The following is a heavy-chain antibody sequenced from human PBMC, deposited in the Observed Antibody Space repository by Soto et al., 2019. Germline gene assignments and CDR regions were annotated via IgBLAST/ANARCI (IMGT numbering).Heavy chain of an antibody. CDR2: INPMLGVA. CDR3: ARGQAQFDP. Sequence: ASVKVSCKASGGSFGSLVISWLRQAPGQGPEWMGGINPMLGVANFAQKFQDRVTITADESTTTAYMELSSLRSEDTAVYYCARGQAQFDPWGQGTLLTVSS. J-gene: IGHJ5*02. CDR1: GGSFGSLV. V-gene: IGHV1-69*10.